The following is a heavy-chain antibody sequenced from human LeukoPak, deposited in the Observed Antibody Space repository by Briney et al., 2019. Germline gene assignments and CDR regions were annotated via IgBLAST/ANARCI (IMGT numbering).Heavy chain of an antibody. D-gene: IGHD6-13*01. CDR3: ARMGVTAAFTDWFDP. J-gene: IGHJ5*02. Sequence: GGSLRLSCAASGFTVSSNYMSWVRQAPGKGLEWVSVIYSGGSTYYADSVKGRLTISRDNSKNTLYLRMNSLRAEDTAVYYCARMGVTAAFTDWFDPWGQGALVTVSS. V-gene: IGHV3-53*01. CDR1: GFTVSSNY. CDR2: IYSGGST.